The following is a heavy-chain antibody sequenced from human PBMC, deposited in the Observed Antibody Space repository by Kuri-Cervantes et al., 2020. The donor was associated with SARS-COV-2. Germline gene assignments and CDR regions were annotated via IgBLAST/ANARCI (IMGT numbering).Heavy chain of an antibody. CDR3: ATPRGYSGYDSAFDY. CDR2: ISSSSSTI. J-gene: IGHJ4*02. Sequence: GGSLRLSCAASGFTFSSYSMNWVRQAPGKGLEWVSYISSSSSTIYYADSVKGRFTISRDNAKNSLYLQMNSLRAEDTAVYYCATPRGYSGYDSAFDYWGQGTLVTVSS. V-gene: IGHV3-48*01. D-gene: IGHD5-12*01. CDR1: GFTFSSYS.